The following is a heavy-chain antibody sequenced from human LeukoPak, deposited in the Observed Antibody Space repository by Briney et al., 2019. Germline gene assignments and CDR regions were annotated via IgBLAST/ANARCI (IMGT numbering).Heavy chain of an antibody. D-gene: IGHD3-10*01. Sequence: PGGSLRLSCAASGFTVSSNYMSWVRQAPGKGLEWVSVIYSGGSTYYADSVKGRFTISRDNSKNTLYLQMNSLRAEDTAVYYCARERLWREGGAFDIWGQGTMVTVSS. V-gene: IGHV3-53*01. CDR2: IYSGGST. CDR1: GFTVSSNY. J-gene: IGHJ3*02. CDR3: ARERLWREGGAFDI.